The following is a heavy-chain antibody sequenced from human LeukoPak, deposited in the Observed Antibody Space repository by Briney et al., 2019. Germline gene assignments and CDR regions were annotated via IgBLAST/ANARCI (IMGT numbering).Heavy chain of an antibody. CDR3: ARKYNGYWGWIYY. V-gene: IGHV4-59*01. CDR2: IYYSGNT. Sequence: SETLSLTCTVSNDSINNYYWSWIRQPPGKGLEGIGYIYYSGNTNYNPSLKSRVTISLDTSKNQFSLKLSSVTAADTAVYYCARKYNGYWGWIYYWAQGTLVTVPS. D-gene: IGHD5-12*01. J-gene: IGHJ4*02. CDR1: NDSINNYY.